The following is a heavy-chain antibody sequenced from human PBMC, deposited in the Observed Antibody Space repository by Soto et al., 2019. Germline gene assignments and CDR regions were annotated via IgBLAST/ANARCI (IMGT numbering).Heavy chain of an antibody. V-gene: IGHV3-15*07. CDR2: IKSKAAGGAI. D-gene: IGHD3-10*01. J-gene: IGHJ3*01. CDR1: GFSFRAAW. CDR3: TTDGSFGGVVVAFHL. Sequence: EVQMVESGGGLVKPGGSLRLSCAVSGFSFRAAWMNWVRQAPGKGLEWVGRIKSKAAGGAIDYAAPVKGRFTISRDDSKDPLYLQINSLKTEDTAMYYCTTDGSFGGVVVAFHLWGQGTMLSVSS.